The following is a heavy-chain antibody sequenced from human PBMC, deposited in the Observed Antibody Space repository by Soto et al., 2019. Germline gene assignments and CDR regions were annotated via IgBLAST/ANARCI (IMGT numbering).Heavy chain of an antibody. D-gene: IGHD5-12*01. CDR1: GYTFFTYD. V-gene: IGHV1-18*01. J-gene: IGHJ5*02. CDR3: ARHHGPTTSENWFEP. Sequence: QVHLVQSGVEVKTPGASVKVSCQASGYTFFTYDISWVRQAPGQGLEWMGWISTYSGDTKYAQKFQGRLTITTVTSTTTAYLELRSLSSDDTAVYYCARHHGPTTSENWFEPWGQGTLVNVSS. CDR2: ISTYSGDT.